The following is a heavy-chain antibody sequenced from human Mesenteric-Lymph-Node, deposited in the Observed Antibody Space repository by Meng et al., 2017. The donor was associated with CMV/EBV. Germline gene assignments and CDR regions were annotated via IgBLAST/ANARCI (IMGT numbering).Heavy chain of an antibody. V-gene: IGHV3-11*01. CDR1: FSVSY. D-gene: IGHD6-13*01. Sequence: FSVSYMGWIRQAPGKGLELVSYISSSGNTIYYADSVKGRFTISRDNAKNSLYLQMNSLRAEDTAVYYCASSLGAKYSSGWYYFDYWGQGTLVTVSS. CDR3: ASSLGAKYSSGWYYFDY. CDR2: ISSSGNTI. J-gene: IGHJ4*02.